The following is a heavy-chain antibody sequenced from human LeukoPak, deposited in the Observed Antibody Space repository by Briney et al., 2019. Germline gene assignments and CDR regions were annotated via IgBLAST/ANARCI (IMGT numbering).Heavy chain of an antibody. D-gene: IGHD2-8*02. CDR3: ASPYCTGGVCHHWFDP. V-gene: IGHV4-39*02. Sequence: PSETLSLTCTVSGGSISSSSYYWGWIRQPPGKGLEWIRSIYYSGTTYYNPSLKSRVTISVDTSKNHFILKISSVTAAARAVYYCASPYCTGGVCHHWFDPAGQGTLVTVSS. J-gene: IGHJ5*02. CDR2: IYYSGTT. CDR1: GGSISSSSYY.